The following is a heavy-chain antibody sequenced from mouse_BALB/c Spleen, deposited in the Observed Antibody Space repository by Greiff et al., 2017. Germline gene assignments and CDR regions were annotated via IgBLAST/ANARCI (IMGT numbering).Heavy chain of an antibody. CDR3: ARNGLPATVVATRYFDV. D-gene: IGHD1-1*01. Sequence: EVKLMESGGGLVQPGGSRKLSCAASGFTFSSFGMHWVRQAPEKGLEWVAYISSGSSTIYYADTVKGRFTISRDNPKNTLFLQMTSLRSEDTAMYYCARNGLPATVVATRYFDVWGAGTTVTVSS. V-gene: IGHV5-17*02. CDR2: ISSGSSTI. CDR1: GFTFSSFG. J-gene: IGHJ1*01.